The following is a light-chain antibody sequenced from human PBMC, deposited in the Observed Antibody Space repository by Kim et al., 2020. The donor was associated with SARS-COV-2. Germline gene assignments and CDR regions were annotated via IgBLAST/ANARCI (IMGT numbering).Light chain of an antibody. V-gene: IGKV3-15*01. CDR2: GAS. CDR1: QSVSSY. CDR3: QQYNNWPLWT. Sequence: SPGERAILSCKASQSVSSYLAVYQQKPGRAPRLHIYGASTRATGIPARFSGSGSGTEFTLTISSLQSEDLAFYYCQQYNNWPLWTFGQGTKVDIK. J-gene: IGKJ1*01.